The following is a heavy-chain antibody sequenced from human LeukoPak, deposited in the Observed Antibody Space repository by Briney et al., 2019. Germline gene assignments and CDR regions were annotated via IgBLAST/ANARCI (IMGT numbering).Heavy chain of an antibody. V-gene: IGHV1-18*01. J-gene: IGHJ4*02. CDR3: ARDSPAAGTVDY. Sequence: ASVKVSCKASGYTFNSDGISWVRQARGQGLEWMGWISAYNGNTNYAQKLQGRVTMTTDTSTSTAYMELRSLRSDDTAVYYCARDSPAAGTVDYWGQGTLVTVSS. CDR1: GYTFNSDG. D-gene: IGHD6-13*01. CDR2: ISAYNGNT.